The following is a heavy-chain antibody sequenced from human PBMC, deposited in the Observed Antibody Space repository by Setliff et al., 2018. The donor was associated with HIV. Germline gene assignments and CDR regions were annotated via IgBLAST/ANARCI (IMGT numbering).Heavy chain of an antibody. Sequence: SETLSLTCAVYGESFSRYYFTWIRQAPGRGLEWIGEINHSAFTKYNPSLASRVTMSIDTSKNQFSLLLRSVTATDTAIYYCARWGKATAIRAFNLWGRGIMVT. V-gene: IGHV4-34*10. CDR1: GESFSRYY. J-gene: IGHJ3*01. CDR2: INHSAFT. D-gene: IGHD6-25*01. CDR3: ARWGKATAIRAFNL.